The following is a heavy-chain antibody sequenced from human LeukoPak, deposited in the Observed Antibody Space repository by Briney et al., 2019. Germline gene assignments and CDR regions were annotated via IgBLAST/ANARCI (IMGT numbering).Heavy chain of an antibody. J-gene: IGHJ4*02. CDR3: AKAAVTNTRLFDY. Sequence: PGGSLRLSCAASGFTFSSYGMHWVRQAPGKGLEWVAVISYDGSNKYYADSVKGRFTISRDNSKNTLYLQMNSLRAEDTAVYYCAKAAVTNTRLFDYWGQGTLVTVSS. V-gene: IGHV3-30*18. CDR1: GFTFSSYG. D-gene: IGHD4-17*01. CDR2: ISYDGSNK.